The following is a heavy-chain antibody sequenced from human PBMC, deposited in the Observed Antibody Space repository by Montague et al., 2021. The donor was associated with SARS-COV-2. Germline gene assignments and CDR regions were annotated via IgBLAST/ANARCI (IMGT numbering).Heavy chain of an antibody. V-gene: IGHV4-39*01. J-gene: IGHJ4*02. CDR3: ARLRDIVVVPAAFDY. CDR2: IYYSGST. Sequence: SETLPLTCTVSGGSISSSSYYWGWIRQPPGKGLEWIGSIYYSGSTYYNPSLKSRVTISVDTSKNQFSLKLSSVTAADTAVYYCARLRDIVVVPAAFDYWGQGTLVTVSS. D-gene: IGHD2-2*01. CDR1: GGSISSSSYY.